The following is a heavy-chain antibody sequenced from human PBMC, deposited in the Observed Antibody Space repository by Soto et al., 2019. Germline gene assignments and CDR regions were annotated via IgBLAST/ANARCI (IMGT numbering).Heavy chain of an antibody. D-gene: IGHD2-15*01. Sequence: SETLSLTCTVSGGSISSSSYYWGWIRQPPGKGLEWIGSIYYSGSTYYNPSLKSRVTISVDTSKNQFSLKLSSVTAADTAVYYCASTNRYCSGGSCYSDAFDIWGQGTMVTVSS. CDR2: IYYSGST. J-gene: IGHJ3*02. V-gene: IGHV4-39*01. CDR3: ASTNRYCSGGSCYSDAFDI. CDR1: GGSISSSSYY.